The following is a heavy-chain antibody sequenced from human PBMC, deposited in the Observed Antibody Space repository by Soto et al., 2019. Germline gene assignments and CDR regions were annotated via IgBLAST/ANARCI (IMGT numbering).Heavy chain of an antibody. D-gene: IGHD1-26*01. Sequence: SETLSLTCAVYGGSFSGYYWSWIRQPPGKGLEWIGEINHSGSTNYNPSLKSRVTISVDTSKNQFSLKLSSVTAADTAVYYCARVGNPPQLDYWGQGTLVTVSS. V-gene: IGHV4-34*01. CDR2: INHSGST. CDR3: ARVGNPPQLDY. CDR1: GGSFSGYY. J-gene: IGHJ4*02.